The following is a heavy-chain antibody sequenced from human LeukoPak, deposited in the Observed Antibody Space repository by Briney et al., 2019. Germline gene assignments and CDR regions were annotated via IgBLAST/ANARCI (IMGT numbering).Heavy chain of an antibody. CDR2: IKLDGSEK. J-gene: IGHJ4*02. D-gene: IGHD3-3*01. CDR1: GFTFGKYW. Sequence: GGSLRLSCVASGFTFGKYWMSWVRQAPGKGLEWVANIKLDGSEKNYVDSVKGRFTISRDNTKNSLYLQMNSLRVEDTAVFYCARDQYDTWSRRGNFDSWGQGTQVIVSS. CDR3: ARDQYDTWSRRGNFDS. V-gene: IGHV3-7*03.